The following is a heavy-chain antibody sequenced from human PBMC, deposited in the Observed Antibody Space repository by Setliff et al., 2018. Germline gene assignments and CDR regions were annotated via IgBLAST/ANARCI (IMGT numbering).Heavy chain of an antibody. J-gene: IGHJ4*02. CDR3: ARDGGEY. CDR1: GVTFSSYW. Sequence: SLKISCAASGVTFSSYWMSWVRQAPGKGLEWVANIKQDGSEKYYVDSVKGRFTISRDNAKNSLYLQMNSLRAEDTAVYYCARDGGEYWGQGTLVTVSS. CDR2: IKQDGSEK. V-gene: IGHV3-7*01. D-gene: IGHD3-16*01.